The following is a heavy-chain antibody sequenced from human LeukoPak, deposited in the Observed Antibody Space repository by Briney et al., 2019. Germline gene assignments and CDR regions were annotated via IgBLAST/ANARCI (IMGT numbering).Heavy chain of an antibody. CDR3: STGGYGGSRWWYNGMDV. Sequence: KTGGSLRLSSAASGFTFTNAYMNWVRQAPGKGLKWVARIKSNSDGETTDYAAPVKGRFDISRDDSKTTLFLQMNSLKTEDTAVYYCSTGGYGGSRWWYNGMDVWGQGATVTVSS. V-gene: IGHV3-15*01. J-gene: IGHJ6*02. D-gene: IGHD2-15*01. CDR1: GFTFTNAY. CDR2: IKSNSDGETT.